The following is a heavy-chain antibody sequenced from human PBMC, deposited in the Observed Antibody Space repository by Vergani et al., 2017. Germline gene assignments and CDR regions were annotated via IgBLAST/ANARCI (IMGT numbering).Heavy chain of an antibody. CDR3: ARVANYYDSSGYYYRTCYLDY. CDR1: GYTFTSYG. J-gene: IGHJ4*02. Sequence: QVQLVQSGAEVKKPGASVKVSCKASGYTFTSYGISWVRQAPGQGLEWMGWISAYNGNTNYAQKLQGRVTMTTDTSTSTAYMELRSLRSDDTAVYYCARVANYYDSSGYYYRTCYLDYWGQGTLVTVSS. V-gene: IGHV1-18*01. CDR2: ISAYNGNT. D-gene: IGHD3-22*01.